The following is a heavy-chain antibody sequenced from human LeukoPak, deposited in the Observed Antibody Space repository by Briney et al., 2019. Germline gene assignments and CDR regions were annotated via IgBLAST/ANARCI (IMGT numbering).Heavy chain of an antibody. CDR1: GASFSGYY. V-gene: IGHV4-34*01. J-gene: IGHJ6*03. CDR2: INHSGST. CDR3: ARHPVGELSLYYMDV. D-gene: IGHD3-16*01. Sequence: SETLSLTCAVYGASFSGYYWSWIRQPPGKGLEWIGEINHSGSTNYNPSLKSRVTISVDPSKNQFSLKLSSVTAADTAVYYCARHPVGELSLYYMDVWGKGTTVTVSS.